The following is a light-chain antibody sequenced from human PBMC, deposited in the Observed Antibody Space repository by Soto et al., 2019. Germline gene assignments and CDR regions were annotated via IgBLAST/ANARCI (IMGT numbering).Light chain of an antibody. CDR2: DAT. V-gene: IGKV1-33*01. CDR3: QQYDDLPST. CDR1: QDITKY. J-gene: IGKJ4*01. Sequence: DILMTQSPSSLSASVGDRVTITCQASQDITKYLNWYQQKSGKPPKLLIYDATILETGVPPRFRGAGSGTEFALTISSLQPEDFATYYCQQYDDLPSTFGGGTKVEV.